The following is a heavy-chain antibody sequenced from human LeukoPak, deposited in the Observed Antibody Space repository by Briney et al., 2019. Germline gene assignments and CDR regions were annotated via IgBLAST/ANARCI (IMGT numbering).Heavy chain of an antibody. Sequence: SETLSLTCTVSGGSISSSSYYWGWIRQPPGKGLEWIGSIYYSGSTYYNPSLKSRVTISVDTSKNQFSLKLSSVTAADTAVYYCARDSSGTLSGGGWFDPWGQGTLVTVSS. J-gene: IGHJ5*02. V-gene: IGHV4-39*02. CDR1: GGSISSSSYY. CDR3: ARDSSGTLSGGGWFDP. CDR2: IYYSGST. D-gene: IGHD6-19*01.